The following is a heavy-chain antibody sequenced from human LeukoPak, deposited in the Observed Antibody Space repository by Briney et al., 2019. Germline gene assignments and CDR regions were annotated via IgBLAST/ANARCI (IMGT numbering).Heavy chain of an antibody. CDR1: GYTFTGYY. CDR3: ARGDSGYDITLDY. D-gene: IGHD5-12*01. Sequence: EASVKVSCKASGYTFTGYYMHWVRQAPGQGLEWMGGIIPIFGTASYAQKFQGRVTITADKSTSTAYMELSSLRSEDTAVYYCARGDSGYDITLDYWGQGTLVTVSS. V-gene: IGHV1-69*06. J-gene: IGHJ4*02. CDR2: IIPIFGTA.